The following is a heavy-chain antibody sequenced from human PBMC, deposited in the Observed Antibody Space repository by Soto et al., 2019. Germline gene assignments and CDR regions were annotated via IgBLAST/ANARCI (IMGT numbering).Heavy chain of an antibody. Sequence: SVKVSCKASGGTFSSYAISWVRQAPGQGLEWMGGIIPIFGTANYAQKFQGRVTITADESTSTAYMELSSLRSGDTAVYYCARDAGDGYKKNDYWGQGTLVTVSS. CDR2: IIPIFGTA. D-gene: IGHD5-12*01. CDR1: GGTFSSYA. V-gene: IGHV1-69*13. J-gene: IGHJ4*02. CDR3: ARDAGDGYKKNDY.